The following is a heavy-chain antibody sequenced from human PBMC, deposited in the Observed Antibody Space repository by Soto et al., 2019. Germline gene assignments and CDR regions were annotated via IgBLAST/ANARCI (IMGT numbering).Heavy chain of an antibody. J-gene: IGHJ5*02. CDR2: ISSNGGST. V-gene: IGHV3-64D*06. CDR1: GFTFSSYA. CDR3: VKEGYYYDSSGYYYGWFDP. D-gene: IGHD3-22*01. Sequence: PGGSLRLSCSASGFTFSSYAMHWVRQAPGKGLEYVSAISSNGGSTYYADSVKGRFTISRDNSKNTLYLQMSSLRAEDTAMYYCVKEGYYYDSSGYYYGWFDPWGQGTLVTVSS.